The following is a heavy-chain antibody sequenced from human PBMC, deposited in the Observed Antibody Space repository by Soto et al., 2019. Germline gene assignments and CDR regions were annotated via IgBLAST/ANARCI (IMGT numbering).Heavy chain of an antibody. D-gene: IGHD1-1*01. CDR1: GFTFSDYY. V-gene: IGHV3-11*01. J-gene: IGHJ6*03. Sequence: GGSLRLSCAASGFTFSDYYMSWIRQAPGKGLEWVSYISSSGSTIYYADSVKGRFTISRDNAKNSLYLQMNSLRAEDTAVYYCARPVQLERRSRKYYYMDVWGKGTTVTVSS. CDR2: ISSSGSTI. CDR3: ARPVQLERRSRKYYYMDV.